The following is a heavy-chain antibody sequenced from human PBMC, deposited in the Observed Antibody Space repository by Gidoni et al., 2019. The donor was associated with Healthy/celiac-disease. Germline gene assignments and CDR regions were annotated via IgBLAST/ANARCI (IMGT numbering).Heavy chain of an antibody. CDR1: GLLFSRYA. V-gene: IGHV3-30*09. Sequence: QVQLVESGGGVVQPGGSLRLSCAASGLLFSRYAMHWVCQAPGKGLEWVAVISTDGSNKYYADSVKGRFAISRDDSKSTLYLQMNSLRPEDTAVYYCASARLRWTNDFDIWGQGTMVTVSS. CDR3: ASARLRWTNDFDI. D-gene: IGHD4-17*01. CDR2: ISTDGSNK. J-gene: IGHJ3*02.